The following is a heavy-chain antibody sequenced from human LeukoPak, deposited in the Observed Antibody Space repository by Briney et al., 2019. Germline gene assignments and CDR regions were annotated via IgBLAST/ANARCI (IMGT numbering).Heavy chain of an antibody. CDR3: AREFYDPFYYYYGMDV. CDR2: ISSSSSYI. J-gene: IGHJ6*02. D-gene: IGHD5/OR15-5a*01. Sequence: GGSLRLSCAASGFTFSSYSMNWVRQAPGKGLEWVSSISSSSSYIYYADSVKGRFTISRDNAKNSLYLQMNSLRAEDTAVYYCAREFYDPFYYYYGMDVWGQGTTVTVSS. CDR1: GFTFSSYS. V-gene: IGHV3-21*01.